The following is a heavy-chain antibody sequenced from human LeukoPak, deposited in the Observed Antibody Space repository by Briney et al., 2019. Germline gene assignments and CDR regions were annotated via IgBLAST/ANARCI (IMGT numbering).Heavy chain of an antibody. V-gene: IGHV1-18*01. Sequence: ASVKVSCKASGYTFTSYGISWVRQAPGQGLEWMGWIRAYNGNTNYAQKLQGRVTMTTDTSTSTAYVELRSLRSDDTAVYYCARASRGYRNYFDYWGQGTQVTVSS. CDR3: ARASRGYRNYFDY. J-gene: IGHJ4*02. CDR1: GYTFTSYG. D-gene: IGHD1-26*01. CDR2: IRAYNGNT.